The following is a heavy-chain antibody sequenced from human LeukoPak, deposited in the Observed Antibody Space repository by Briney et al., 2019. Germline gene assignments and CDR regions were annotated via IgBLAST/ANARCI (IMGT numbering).Heavy chain of an antibody. V-gene: IGHV4-39*01. D-gene: IGHD3-22*01. CDR2: IYYSGST. CDR3: ARMPEYYDSSGTFDY. J-gene: IGHJ4*02. CDR1: GGSFSSYY. Sequence: SETLSLTCAVYGGSFSSYYWGWIRQPPGKGLEWIGSIYYSGSTYYNPSLKSRVTISVDTSKNQFSLKLSSVTAADTAVYYCARMPEYYDSSGTFDYWGQGTLVTVSS.